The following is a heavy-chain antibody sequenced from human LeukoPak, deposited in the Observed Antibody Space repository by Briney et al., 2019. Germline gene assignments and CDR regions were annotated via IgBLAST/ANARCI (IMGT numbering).Heavy chain of an antibody. V-gene: IGHV5-51*01. J-gene: IGHJ4*02. CDR3: VGRGDCSGGSCYGGL. CDR1: GYSFTSYW. D-gene: IGHD2-15*01. CDR2: IYPGDSDT. Sequence: GESLKISCKGSGYSFTSYWIGWVRQMPGKGLEWMGIIYPGDSDTRCSPSFQGQVTISADKSISTAYLQWSSLKASDTAMYYCVGRGDCSGGSCYGGLWGQGTLVTVSS.